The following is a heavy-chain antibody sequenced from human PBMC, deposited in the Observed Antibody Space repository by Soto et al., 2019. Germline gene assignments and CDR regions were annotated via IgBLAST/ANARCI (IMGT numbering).Heavy chain of an antibody. J-gene: IGHJ4*02. Sequence: SETLSLTCTVSGGSISSGGYYWSWIRQHPGKGLEWIGYIYYSGSTYYNPSLKSRVAISVDTSKNQFSLKLSSVTAADTAVYYCASGNRVVMVRGVTHLDYWGQGTLVTVSS. V-gene: IGHV4-31*03. D-gene: IGHD3-10*01. CDR1: GGSISSGGYY. CDR3: ASGNRVVMVRGVTHLDY. CDR2: IYYSGST.